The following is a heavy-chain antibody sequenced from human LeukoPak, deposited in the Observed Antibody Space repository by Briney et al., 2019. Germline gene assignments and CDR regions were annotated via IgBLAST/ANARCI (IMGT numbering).Heavy chain of an antibody. V-gene: IGHV4-34*01. CDR1: GGSFSGYY. D-gene: IGHD5-12*01. CDR3: ARSGSGRNYY. CDR2: INHSGST. Sequence: MSSETLSLTCAVYGGSFSGYYWSWIRQPPGKGLEWIGEINHSGSTNYNPSLKSRVTISVDTSKNQFSLKLSSVTAADTAVYYCARSGSGRNYYWGQGTLVTVSS. J-gene: IGHJ4*02.